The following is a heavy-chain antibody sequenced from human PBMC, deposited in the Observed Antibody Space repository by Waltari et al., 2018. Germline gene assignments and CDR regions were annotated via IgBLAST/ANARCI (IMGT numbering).Heavy chain of an antibody. CDR3: ARDTLTYYYGSGSQPPTFDY. D-gene: IGHD3-10*01. V-gene: IGHV3-30-3*01. J-gene: IGHJ4*02. Sequence: QVQLVESGGGVVQPGRSLRLSCAASGFTFSSYAMHWVRQAPGTGLGWVAVISYDGSNKYYADSVKGRFTNSRDNSKNTLYLQMNSLRAEDTAVYYCARDTLTYYYGSGSQPPTFDYWGQGTLVTVSS. CDR1: GFTFSSYA. CDR2: ISYDGSNK.